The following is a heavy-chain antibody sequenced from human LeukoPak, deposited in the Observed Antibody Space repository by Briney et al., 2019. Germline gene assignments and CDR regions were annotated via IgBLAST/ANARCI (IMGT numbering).Heavy chain of an antibody. V-gene: IGHV5-51*01. J-gene: IGHJ4*02. CDR3: ARLWGHCSGGSCPIDY. D-gene: IGHD2-15*01. CDR2: IYPGDSDT. Sequence: GESLKISCKGSGYNFTSYWIGWVRQMPGKGLEWMGIIYPGDSDTRYSPSFQGQVTISADKSISTAYLQWSSLKASDTAMYYCARLWGHCSGGSCPIDYWGQGTLVTVSS. CDR1: GYNFTSYW.